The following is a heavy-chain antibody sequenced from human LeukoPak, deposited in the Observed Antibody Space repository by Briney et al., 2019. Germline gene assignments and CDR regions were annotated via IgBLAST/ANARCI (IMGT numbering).Heavy chain of an antibody. V-gene: IGHV1-69*06. Sequence: SVKVSCKASGGTFISYAISWVRQAPGQGLEWMGGIIPIFGTANYAQKFQGRVTITADKSTSTAYMELSSLRSEDTAVYYCASQYDILTGYSVYFDYWGQGTLVTVSS. CDR3: ASQYDILTGYSVYFDY. CDR2: IIPIFGTA. J-gene: IGHJ4*02. CDR1: GGTFISYA. D-gene: IGHD3-9*01.